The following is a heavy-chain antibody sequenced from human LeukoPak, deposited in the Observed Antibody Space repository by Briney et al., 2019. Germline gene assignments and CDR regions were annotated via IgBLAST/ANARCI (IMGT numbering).Heavy chain of an antibody. CDR3: AREGVAAAGTRDYDAFDI. CDR1: GGSISSGGYY. J-gene: IGHJ3*02. V-gene: IGHV4-31*03. Sequence: SETLSLTCTVSGGSISSGGYYWSWIRQHPGEGLAWISYIYYSGSTYYNPSLKSRVTISVDTSKNQFSLKLSSVTAADTAVYYCAREGVAAAGTRDYDAFDIWGQGTMVTVSS. D-gene: IGHD6-13*01. CDR2: IYYSGST.